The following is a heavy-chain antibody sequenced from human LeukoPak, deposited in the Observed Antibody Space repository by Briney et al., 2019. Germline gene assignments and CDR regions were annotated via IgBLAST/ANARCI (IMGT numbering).Heavy chain of an antibody. CDR3: ARAVKYRSGPLTDLLPYYFDY. D-gene: IGHD6-19*01. CDR2: INTGNGNT. V-gene: IGHV1-3*03. Sequence: ASVKVSCKASGYTFTNYAMHWVRQAPGQRLEWMGWINTGNGNTKYSQEFQGRVTITRDTSANTAYMELSSLRSEDMAVYYSARAVKYRSGPLTDLLPYYFDYWGQGTLVTVSS. CDR1: GYTFTNYA. J-gene: IGHJ4*02.